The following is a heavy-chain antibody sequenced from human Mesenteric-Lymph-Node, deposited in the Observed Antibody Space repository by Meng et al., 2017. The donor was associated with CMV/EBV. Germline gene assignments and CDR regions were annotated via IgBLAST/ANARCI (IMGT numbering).Heavy chain of an antibody. D-gene: IGHD6-25*01. V-gene: IGHV5-51*01. CDR3: ARLGYGTGGYEGVPDY. J-gene: IGHJ4*02. Sequence: YSVRNDGIGWGRQMTGKGVEWMGIIYPGDSDTRYRPSYKGQVTMSADKSISTAYLQWNSLKASDTAVYYCARLGYGTGGYEGVPDYWGQGTLVTVSS. CDR1: YSVRNDG. CDR2: IYPGDSDT.